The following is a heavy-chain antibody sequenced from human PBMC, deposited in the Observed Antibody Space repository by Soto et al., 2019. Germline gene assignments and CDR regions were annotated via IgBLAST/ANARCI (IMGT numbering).Heavy chain of an antibody. D-gene: IGHD2-2*01. J-gene: IGHJ6*03. CDR3: ARGTDCSSTSCLGGHYYYYMDV. Sequence: SETLSLTCTVSGGSISSYYWSWIRQPPGKGLEWFGYIYYSGSTNYNPSLKSRVTISVDTSKNQLSLKLSSVTAADTAVYYCARGTDCSSTSCLGGHYYYYMDVWGKGTTVTVSS. CDR1: GGSISSYY. CDR2: IYYSGST. V-gene: IGHV4-59*01.